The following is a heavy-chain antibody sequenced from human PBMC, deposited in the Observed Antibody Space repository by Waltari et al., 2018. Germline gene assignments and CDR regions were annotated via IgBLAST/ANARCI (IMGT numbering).Heavy chain of an antibody. CDR1: GYTFTGYY. J-gene: IGHJ4*02. D-gene: IGHD3-16*02. CDR3: ARGMITFGGVIFPFDY. CDR2: INPNSGGT. Sequence: QVQLVQSGAEVKKPGASVKVSCKASGYTFTGYYMHWVRQAPGQGLEWMGRINPNSGGTNYAQKFQGRVTMTRDTSISTAYMELSRLRSDDTAVYYCARGMITFGGVIFPFDYWGQGTLVTVSS. V-gene: IGHV1-2*06.